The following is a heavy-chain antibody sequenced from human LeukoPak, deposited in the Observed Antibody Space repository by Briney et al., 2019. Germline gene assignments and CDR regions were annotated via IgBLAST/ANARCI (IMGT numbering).Heavy chain of an antibody. CDR2: ISSSSSYI. D-gene: IGHD3-22*01. CDR3: ASTYHYDSRAFDY. CDR1: GGSISSVNDY. Sequence: PSETLSLTCTVSGGSISSVNDYWNWVRQAPGKGLEWVSSISSSSSYIYYADSVKGRFTISRDNAKNSLYLQMNSLRAEDTAVYYCASTYHYDSRAFDYWGQGTLVTVSS. V-gene: IGHV3-21*01. J-gene: IGHJ4*02.